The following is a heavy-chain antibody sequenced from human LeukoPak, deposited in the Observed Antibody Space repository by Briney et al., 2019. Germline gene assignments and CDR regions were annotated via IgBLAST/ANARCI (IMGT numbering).Heavy chain of an antibody. CDR2: ISGSGDYS. CDR3: AKDFSAGGNYGYGRFDP. CDR1: GFTFSNYV. Sequence: GGSLRLSCAASGFTFSNYVMNWVRQAPGKGLEWVSAISGSGDYSKSADSVKGRFTISRDNSENTLYLQMNSLRAEDTGVYYCAKDFSAGGNYGYGRFDPWGQGTLVTVSS. J-gene: IGHJ5*02. V-gene: IGHV3-23*01. D-gene: IGHD4-17*01.